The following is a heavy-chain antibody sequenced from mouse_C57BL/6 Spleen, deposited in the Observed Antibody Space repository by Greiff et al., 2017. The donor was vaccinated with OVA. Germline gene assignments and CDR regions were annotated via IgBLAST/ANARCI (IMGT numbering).Heavy chain of an antibody. CDR3: ARKEENYGNYSYWYFDV. CDR1: GYTFTSYW. J-gene: IGHJ1*03. Sequence: VQLQQPGAELVMPGASVKLSCKASGYTFTSYWMHWVKQRPGQGLEWIGEIDPSDSYTNYNQKFKGKSTLTVDKSSSTAYMQLSSLTSEDSAVYYCARKEENYGNYSYWYFDVWGTGTTVTVSS. V-gene: IGHV1-69*01. D-gene: IGHD2-1*01. CDR2: IDPSDSYT.